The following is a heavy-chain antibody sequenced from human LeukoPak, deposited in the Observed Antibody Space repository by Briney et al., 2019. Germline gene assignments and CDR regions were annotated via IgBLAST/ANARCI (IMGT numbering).Heavy chain of an antibody. CDR2: INHSGST. D-gene: IGHD3-10*01. CDR1: GGSFSGYY. CDR3: ARAHVLLWFGELSLPYFDY. J-gene: IGHJ4*02. V-gene: IGHV4-34*01. Sequence: SETLSLTCAVYGGSFSGYYWSWIRQPPGKGLEWIGEINHSGSTNYNPSLKSRVTISVDTSKNQFSLKLSSVTAADTAVYYCARAHVLLWFGELSLPYFDYWGQGTLVTVSS.